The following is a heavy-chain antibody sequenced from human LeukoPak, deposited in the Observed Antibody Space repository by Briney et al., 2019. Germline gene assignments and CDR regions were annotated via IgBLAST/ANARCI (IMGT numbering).Heavy chain of an antibody. CDR1: GGSISSSSYY. V-gene: IGHV4-39*07. CDR3: ARDRGSQFGNDAFDI. D-gene: IGHD1-26*01. Sequence: SETLSLTCTVSGGSISSSSYYWGWIRQPPGKGLEWIGSIYYSGSTYYNPSLKSRVTISVDTSKNQFSLKLSSVTAADTAVYYCARDRGSQFGNDAFDIWGQGTMVTVSS. J-gene: IGHJ3*02. CDR2: IYYSGST.